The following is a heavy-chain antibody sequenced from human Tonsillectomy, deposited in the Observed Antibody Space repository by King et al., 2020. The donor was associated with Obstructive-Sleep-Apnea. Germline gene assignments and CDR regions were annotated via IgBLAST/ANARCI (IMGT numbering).Heavy chain of an antibody. CDR1: GFNFSNSY. CDR3: ATSDYGYDFKSDY. V-gene: IGHV3-11*01. J-gene: IGHJ4*02. CDR2: ISYSGSST. Sequence: VQLVESGGGLVKPGGSLRLSCAASGFNFSNSYMTWIRQAPGQGLEWVSSISYSGSSTYYADSVKGRFSISRDNSKNSLYLQMNSLRVDDTAVYYCATSDYGYDFKSDYWGQGTLVTVSS. D-gene: IGHD5-12*01.